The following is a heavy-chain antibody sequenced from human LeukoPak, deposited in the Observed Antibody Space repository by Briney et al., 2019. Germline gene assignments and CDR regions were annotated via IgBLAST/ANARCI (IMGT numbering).Heavy chain of an antibody. CDR1: GITFSSNA. CDR2: ITAGGDST. D-gene: IGHD1-1*01. Sequence: RSGGSLRLSCAASGITFSSNAMTWVRQAPGKGLEWVSGITAGGDSTYYTESVKGRFTISRDNSKNTLYLQMNSLRAEDTAVYFCAKAYTSVTGNPDAFDIWGQGTMVTVSS. V-gene: IGHV3-23*01. J-gene: IGHJ3*02. CDR3: AKAYTSVTGNPDAFDI.